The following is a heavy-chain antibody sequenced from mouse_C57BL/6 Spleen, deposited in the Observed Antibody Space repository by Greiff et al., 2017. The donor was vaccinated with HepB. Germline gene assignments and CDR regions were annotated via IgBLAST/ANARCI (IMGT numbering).Heavy chain of an antibody. CDR2: ISSGGDYI. Sequence: EVMLVESGEGLVKPGGSLKLSCAASGFTFSSYAMSWVRQTPEKRLEWVAYISSGGDYIYYADTVKGRFTISRDNARNTLYLQMSSLKSEDTAMYYCTRSQDSSGPHYFDYWGQGTTLTVSS. V-gene: IGHV5-9-1*02. J-gene: IGHJ2*01. D-gene: IGHD3-2*02. CDR3: TRSQDSSGPHYFDY. CDR1: GFTFSSYA.